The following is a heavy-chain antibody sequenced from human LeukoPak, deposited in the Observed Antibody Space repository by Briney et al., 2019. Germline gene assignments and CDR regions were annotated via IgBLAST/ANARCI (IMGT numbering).Heavy chain of an antibody. D-gene: IGHD5-24*01. CDR3: ARVGDGYNFDWYFDL. CDR2: IYRVGSM. J-gene: IGHJ2*01. CDR1: GFTVSNTY. V-gene: IGHV3-53*04. Sequence: GGSLRLSCAASGFTVSNTYMMWVRQAPGKGLEWVSVIYRVGSMFYADSVKGRFTISRHNPKNTLDLQMNSLRADDTAVYYCARVGDGYNFDWYFDLRGRGTLVTVSS.